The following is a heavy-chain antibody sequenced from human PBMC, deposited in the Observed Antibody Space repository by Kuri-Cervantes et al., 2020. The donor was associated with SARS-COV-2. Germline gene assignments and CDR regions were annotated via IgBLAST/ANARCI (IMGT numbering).Heavy chain of an antibody. Sequence: GESLKISCAASGFTFSTYWMTWVRQTPGKGLEWVANIDQNGNKNYYADSVRGRFTISRDNAKNSLYLQMNSLRVEDTAVYYCARDTSPLGYCSSTNCYYDALDIWGQGTTVTVSS. CDR3: ARDTSPLGYCSSTNCYYDALDI. D-gene: IGHD2-2*01. V-gene: IGHV3-7*05. CDR2: IDQNGNKN. CDR1: GFTFSTYW. J-gene: IGHJ3*02.